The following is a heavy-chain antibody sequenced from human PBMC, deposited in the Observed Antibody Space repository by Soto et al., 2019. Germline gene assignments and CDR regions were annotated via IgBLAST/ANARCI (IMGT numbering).Heavy chain of an antibody. CDR2: ISYDGSNK. CDR1: GFTFSSYA. J-gene: IGHJ3*02. V-gene: IGHV3-30*04. D-gene: IGHD3-10*01. Sequence: GGSLRLSCAASGFTFSSYAMHWVRQAPGKGLEWVAVISYDGSNKYYADSVKGRFTISRDNSKNTLYLQMNSLRAEDTAVYYCARFGAWSAFDIWGQGTMVTVSS. CDR3: ARFGAWSAFDI.